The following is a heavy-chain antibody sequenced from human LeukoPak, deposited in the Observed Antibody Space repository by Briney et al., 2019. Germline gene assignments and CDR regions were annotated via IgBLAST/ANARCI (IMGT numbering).Heavy chain of an antibody. CDR1: GYTFTSYF. CDR3: ARGSSGYYAPFDY. D-gene: IGHD3-22*01. Sequence: ASVKVSCKACGYTFTSYFMHWVRQAPGRGLEWMGIISPSGGSATYAQKFQARVTLTKDTSTSTVYMELSSLRSEDTAVYYCARGSSGYYAPFDYWGQGTLVTVSS. J-gene: IGHJ4*02. CDR2: ISPSGGSA. V-gene: IGHV1-46*01.